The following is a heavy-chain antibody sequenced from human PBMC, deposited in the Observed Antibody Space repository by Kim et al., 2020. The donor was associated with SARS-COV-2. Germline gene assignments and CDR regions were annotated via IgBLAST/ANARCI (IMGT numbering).Heavy chain of an antibody. Sequence: ASVKVSCKASGYTFTSYGISWVRQAPGQGLEWMGWISAYNGNTNYAQKLQGRVTMTTDTSTSTAYMELRSLRSDDTAVYYCASVFGLDYYYGMDVWGQGTTVTVSS. CDR2: ISAYNGNT. J-gene: IGHJ6*02. V-gene: IGHV1-18*01. D-gene: IGHD3-3*01. CDR1: GYTFTSYG. CDR3: ASVFGLDYYYGMDV.